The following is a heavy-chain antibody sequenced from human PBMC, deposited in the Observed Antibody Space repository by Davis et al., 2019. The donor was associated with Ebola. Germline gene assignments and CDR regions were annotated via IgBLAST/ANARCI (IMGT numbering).Heavy chain of an antibody. D-gene: IGHD6-6*01. CDR3: ARDLRQLARGDNWFDP. V-gene: IGHV4-61*02. Sequence: PSETLSLTCTVSGGSISSGDYYWSWIRQPPGKGLEWIGRIYTSGSTNYNPSLKSRVTMSVDTSKNQFSLKLSSVTAADTAVYYCARDLRQLARGDNWFDPWGQGTLVTVSS. CDR2: IYTSGST. CDR1: GGSISSGDYY. J-gene: IGHJ5*02.